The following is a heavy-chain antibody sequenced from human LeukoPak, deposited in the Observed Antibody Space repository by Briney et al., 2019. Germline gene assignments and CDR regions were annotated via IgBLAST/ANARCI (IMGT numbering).Heavy chain of an antibody. CDR2: IYYGGNT. V-gene: IGHV4-4*02. Sequence: KPSGTLSLTCAVSGGSISSDNWWSWVRQPPGKGLEWIGEIYYGGNTNYNPSLESRVTILVDRSKNQFSLKLSSVTAADTAAYYCAKVVDGGYYYDHWGQGTLVTVSS. CDR1: GGSISSDNW. J-gene: IGHJ4*02. CDR3: AKVVDGGYYYDH. D-gene: IGHD2-15*01.